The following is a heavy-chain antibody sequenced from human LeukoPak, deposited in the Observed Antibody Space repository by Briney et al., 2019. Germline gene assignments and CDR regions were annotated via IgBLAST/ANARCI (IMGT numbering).Heavy chain of an antibody. CDR2: IYYSGST. Sequence: SETLSLTCTISGGSISSYYLSWIRQPPGKGLEWIGYIYYSGSTEYNPSLESRVTISVDTSLNQFSLKPSSVTAADTAVYYCARGGWLKSFNYNFDYWGQGTLVTVSS. J-gene: IGHJ4*02. D-gene: IGHD5-24*01. V-gene: IGHV4-59*01. CDR1: GGSISSYY. CDR3: ARGGWLKSFNYNFDY.